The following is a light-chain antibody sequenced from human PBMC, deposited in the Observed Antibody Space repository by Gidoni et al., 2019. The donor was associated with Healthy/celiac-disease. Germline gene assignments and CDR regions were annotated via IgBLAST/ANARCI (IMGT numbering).Light chain of an antibody. J-gene: IGLJ3*02. Sequence: QSALTQPRSVSGSPGQSVTISCTGTSSDVGGYNYVSWYQQHPGKAPKLITYDVSKRPSGVPDRFSGYKSGNTASLSISGLQAEDEADYYCCSYAGSYTWVFGGGTKLAVL. CDR1: SSDVGGYNY. CDR3: CSYAGSYTWV. CDR2: DVS. V-gene: IGLV2-11*01.